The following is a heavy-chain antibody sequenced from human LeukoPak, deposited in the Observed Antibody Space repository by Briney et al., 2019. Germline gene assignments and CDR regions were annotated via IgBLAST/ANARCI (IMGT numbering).Heavy chain of an antibody. V-gene: IGHV3-21*01. D-gene: IGHD6-19*01. J-gene: IGHJ4*02. CDR2: ISSSSSYI. CDR1: GFTFSSYA. Sequence: GGTLRLSCAASGFTFSSYAMSWVRQAPGKGLEWVSSISSSSSYIYYADSVKGRFTISRDNAKDSLYLQMNSLRAEDTAVYYCARAPYLWAVAEIYYFDYWGQGTLVTVSS. CDR3: ARAPYLWAVAEIYYFDY.